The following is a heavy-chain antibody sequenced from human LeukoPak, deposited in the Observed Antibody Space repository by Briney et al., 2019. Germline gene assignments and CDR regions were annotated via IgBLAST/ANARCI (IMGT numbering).Heavy chain of an antibody. CDR3: ARGTYYYGSGRGGPFDY. V-gene: IGHV3-48*02. CDR1: GFTFSSYS. CDR2: ISSSSSTI. D-gene: IGHD3-10*01. J-gene: IGHJ4*02. Sequence: GGSLRLSCAASGFTFSSYSMNWVRQAPGKGLEWVSYISSSSSTIYYADSVKGRFTISRDNAKNSLYLQMNSLGDEDTAVYYCARGTYYYGSGRGGPFDYWGQGTLVTVSS.